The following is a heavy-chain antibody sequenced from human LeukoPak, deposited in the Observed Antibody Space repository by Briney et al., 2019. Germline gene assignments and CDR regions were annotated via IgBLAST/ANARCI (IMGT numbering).Heavy chain of an antibody. Sequence: PGGSLRLSCAASGFTVSSNYMSWVRQAPGKGLERVSVIYSGGSTYYADSVKGRFTISRDNSKNTLYLQMNSLRAEDTAVYYCARDLMTGGPLLPGYYYGMDVWGQGTTVTVSS. CDR1: GFTVSSNY. CDR2: IYSGGST. J-gene: IGHJ6*02. V-gene: IGHV3-66*02. CDR3: ARDLMTGGPLLPGYYYGMDV. D-gene: IGHD2-15*01.